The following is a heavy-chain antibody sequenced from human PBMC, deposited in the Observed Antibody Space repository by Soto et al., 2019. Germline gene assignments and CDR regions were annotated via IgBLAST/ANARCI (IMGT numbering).Heavy chain of an antibody. CDR1: GFSLSTSGVA. D-gene: IGHD3-3*01. Sequence: ESGPTLVNPTQTLTLTCTFSGFSLSTSGVAVGWIRQPPGKALTWLALIYWHDAKSYSPSLKSRPTITKDTSKNQVVLTMTKMDPLDTATYYCAHSIVRSGYYTMLSFGWFDPWGQGTLVTVSS. J-gene: IGHJ5*02. CDR2: IYWHDAK. CDR3: AHSIVRSGYYTMLSFGWFDP. V-gene: IGHV2-5*01.